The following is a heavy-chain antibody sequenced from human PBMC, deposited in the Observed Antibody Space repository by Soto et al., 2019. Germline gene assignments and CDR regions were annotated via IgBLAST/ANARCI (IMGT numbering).Heavy chain of an antibody. Sequence: QVQLVESGGGVVQPGRSLRLSCAASGFTFSSYAMHWVRQAPGKGLAWVAVISYDGSNKYYAYSVKGRFTISSDNSRNTLYLQMNSLRAEDPAVYDCARDLGMGDWGQGTLVTVSS. V-gene: IGHV3-30-3*01. CDR2: ISYDGSNK. J-gene: IGHJ4*02. CDR3: ARDLGMGD. D-gene: IGHD3-16*01. CDR1: GFTFSSYA.